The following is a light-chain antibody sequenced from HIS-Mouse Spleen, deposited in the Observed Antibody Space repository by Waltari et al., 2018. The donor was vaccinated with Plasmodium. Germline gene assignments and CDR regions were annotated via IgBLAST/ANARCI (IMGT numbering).Light chain of an antibody. J-gene: IGKJ3*01. V-gene: IGKV3-15*01. Sequence: DIVTTQSPATLSVSPGDRATLPCRASQSVSSNLAWYQPKPGQAPRLLIYGASTRATGIPARFSGSGSGTEFTLTISSLQSEDFAVYYCQQYNNWPFTFGPGTKVDIK. CDR1: QSVSSN. CDR2: GAS. CDR3: QQYNNWPFT.